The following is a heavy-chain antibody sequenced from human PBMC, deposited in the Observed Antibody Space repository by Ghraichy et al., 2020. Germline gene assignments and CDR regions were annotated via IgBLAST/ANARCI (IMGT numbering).Heavy chain of an antibody. J-gene: IGHJ4*02. CDR3: ARGGPHHGNYYLDC. CDR1: DYTFTSYG. Sequence: ASVKVSCKASDYTFTSYGLSWVRRAPGQGLEWMGWTNPYTGYTNYAQKLQGRVTMTADTSTSTAYMELRSLRSDDTAEYYCARGGPHHGNYYLDCWGQGTLVTVSS. CDR2: TNPYTGYT. D-gene: IGHD1-7*01. V-gene: IGHV1-18*01.